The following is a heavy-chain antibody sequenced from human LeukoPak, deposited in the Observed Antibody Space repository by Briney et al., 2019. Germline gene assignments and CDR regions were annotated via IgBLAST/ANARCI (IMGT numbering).Heavy chain of an antibody. Sequence: SETLSLTCTVSGGSISSYYWSWIRQHPGKGLEWIGYIYYSGSTYYNPSLKSRVTISVDTSKNQFSLKLSSVTAADTAVYYCARAHDLWYYFDYWGQGTLVTVSS. CDR1: GGSISSYY. CDR2: IYYSGST. V-gene: IGHV4-59*06. J-gene: IGHJ4*02. CDR3: ARAHDLWYYFDY. D-gene: IGHD3/OR15-3a*01.